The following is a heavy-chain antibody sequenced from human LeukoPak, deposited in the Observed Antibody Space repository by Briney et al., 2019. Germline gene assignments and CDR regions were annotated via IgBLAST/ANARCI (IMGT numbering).Heavy chain of an antibody. CDR2: INLHRGAT. V-gene: IGHV1-2*02. D-gene: IGHD3-10*01. CDR3: ARDLRGSGYDP. CDR1: GYNFTDFY. Sequence: ASVKVSCKASGYNFTDFYIHWVRQAPGQGPGWMGWINLHRGATDYAQKFRGRVTMTRDTSISLVYMELSRLKSNDTAVYYCARDLRGSGYDPWGQGTLVTVSS. J-gene: IGHJ5*02.